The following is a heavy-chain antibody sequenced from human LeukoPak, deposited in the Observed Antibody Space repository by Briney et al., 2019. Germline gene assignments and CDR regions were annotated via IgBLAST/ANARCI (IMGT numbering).Heavy chain of an antibody. J-gene: IGHJ3*02. CDR2: ISYDGSNK. V-gene: IGHV3-30*04. D-gene: IGHD6-19*01. Sequence: PGRSLRLSCAASGFTFSSYAMHWVRQAPGKGLGWVAVISYDGSNKYYADSVKGRFTISRDNSKNTLYLQMNSLRAEDTAVYYCARDPGYSSGWYDSYGAFDIWGRGTMVTVSS. CDR1: GFTFSSYA. CDR3: ARDPGYSSGWYDSYGAFDI.